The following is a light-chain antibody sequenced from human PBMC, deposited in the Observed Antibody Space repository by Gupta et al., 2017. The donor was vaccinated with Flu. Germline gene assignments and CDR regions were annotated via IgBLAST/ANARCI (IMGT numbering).Light chain of an antibody. Sequence: QSLLTQPPSASGTPGHRVTISCSGSSSNVGSNTVNWYQQLPGTAPKLLIYSNNQRPSGVPDRFSGSKSGTSASLAISGLQSEDEADYYCLAWDASLNGWVFGGGTKLTVL. CDR1: SSNVGSNT. V-gene: IGLV1-44*01. CDR2: SNN. J-gene: IGLJ3*02. CDR3: LAWDASLNGWV.